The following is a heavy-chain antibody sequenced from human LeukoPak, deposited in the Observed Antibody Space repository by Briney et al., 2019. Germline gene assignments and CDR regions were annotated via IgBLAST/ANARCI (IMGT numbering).Heavy chain of an antibody. Sequence: ASVKVSCKASGYTFTCYYMHWVRQAPGQGLEWMGWINPNSGGTNYAQKFQGWVTMTRDTSISTAYMELSRLRSDDTAVYYCARGHYYETNWFDPWGQGTLVTVSS. CDR1: GYTFTCYY. CDR2: INPNSGGT. V-gene: IGHV1-2*04. J-gene: IGHJ5*02. D-gene: IGHD3-22*01. CDR3: ARGHYYETNWFDP.